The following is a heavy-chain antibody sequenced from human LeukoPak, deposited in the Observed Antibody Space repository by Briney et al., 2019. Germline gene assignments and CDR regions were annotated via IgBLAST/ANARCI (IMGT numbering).Heavy chain of an antibody. D-gene: IGHD3-22*01. CDR1: GESFIGYF. Sequence: KPPETHSLTCAVSGESFIGYFWTWIRQPPGKGLEWIGEINHSGRTSYNPSLKSRLSISVDMSKNQFSLRLTSVTAADTAVYYCARTSGFFDRIGSYQQNPYYFEYWGQGSLVTVSS. J-gene: IGHJ4*02. CDR3: ARTSGFFDRIGSYQQNPYYFEY. CDR2: INHSGRT. V-gene: IGHV4-34*01.